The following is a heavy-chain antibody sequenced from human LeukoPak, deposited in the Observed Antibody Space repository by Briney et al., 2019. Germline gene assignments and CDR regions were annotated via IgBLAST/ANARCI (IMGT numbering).Heavy chain of an antibody. CDR3: AREGGPYRPLDY. CDR1: GGSISSTNW. V-gene: IGHV4-4*02. J-gene: IGHJ4*02. Sequence: SGTLSLTCGVSGGSISSTNWWTWVRQPPGEGLEWIGEVHLSGRTNYNPSLESRVTMSVDMSENHISLKLTSVTAADTAVYYCAREGGPYRPLDYSGQGTLVTVSS. CDR2: VHLSGRT.